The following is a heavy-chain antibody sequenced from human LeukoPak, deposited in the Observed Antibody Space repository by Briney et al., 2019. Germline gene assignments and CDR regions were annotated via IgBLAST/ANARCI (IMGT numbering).Heavy chain of an antibody. CDR2: ISGSGGST. V-gene: IGHV3-23*01. D-gene: IGHD2-15*01. J-gene: IGHJ3*02. CDR3: TRDTLFCSGGYCYHDI. Sequence: GGSLRLSCAASGFTFSSYAMSWVRQAPGKGLEWVSAISGSGGSTYYADSVKGRFTISRDNSKNTLYLQMNSLRAEDTAVYYCTRDTLFCSGGYCYHDIWGQGTMVTVSS. CDR1: GFTFSSYA.